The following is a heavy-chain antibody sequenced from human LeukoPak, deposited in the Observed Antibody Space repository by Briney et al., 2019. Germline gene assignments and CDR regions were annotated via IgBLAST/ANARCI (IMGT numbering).Heavy chain of an antibody. D-gene: IGHD6-13*01. CDR3: ARVIRAAPGKGYFDY. J-gene: IGHJ4*02. CDR2: ISGSGGST. CDR1: GFIFSTYA. Sequence: GGSLRLSCATSGFIFSTYALSWVRQAPGKGLEWASSISGSGGSTYHADLVKGRFTISRDSSKNTLYLQMNSLRAEDTAIYYCARVIRAAPGKGYFDYWGQGTLVTVSS. V-gene: IGHV3-23*01.